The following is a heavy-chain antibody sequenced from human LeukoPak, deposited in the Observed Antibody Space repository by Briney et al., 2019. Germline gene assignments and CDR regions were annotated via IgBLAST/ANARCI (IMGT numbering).Heavy chain of an antibody. CDR3: TRDHRDDWNPGYYFDY. V-gene: IGHV3-49*04. Sequence: PGQSLGLSCTTSGFTFGDFAMNWVRQAPGKGLEWVGFIKTQVYGGTTEYGASVKGRFTISRDDSRAIAYLQMNSLKTEDTAVYFCTRDHRDDWNPGYYFDYWGQGALVTVSS. CDR2: IKTQVYGGTT. CDR1: GFTFGDFA. J-gene: IGHJ4*02. D-gene: IGHD1-1*01.